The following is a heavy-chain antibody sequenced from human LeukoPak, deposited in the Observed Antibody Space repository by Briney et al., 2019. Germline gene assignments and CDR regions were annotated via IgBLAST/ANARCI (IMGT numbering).Heavy chain of an antibody. J-gene: IGHJ4*02. CDR3: AREVPDSSSWYLNY. CDR2: ISYDGSNK. D-gene: IGHD6-13*01. CDR1: GFTFSSYA. Sequence: PGRSLRLSCAASGFTFSSYAMHWVRQAPGKGLEWVAVISYDGSNKYYADSVKGRFTISRDNSKNTLYLQVNSLRAEDTAVYYCAREVPDSSSWYLNYWGQGTLVTVSS. V-gene: IGHV3-30-3*01.